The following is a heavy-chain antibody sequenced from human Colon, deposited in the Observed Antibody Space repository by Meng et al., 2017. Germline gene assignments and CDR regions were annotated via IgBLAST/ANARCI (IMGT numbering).Heavy chain of an antibody. CDR1: GFTFDDYA. Sequence: SLKISCAASGFTFDDYAMHWVRQAPGKGLEWVSGSSWNSDSVNYADSVKGRFTISRDNAKKSLYLQLNSLTTEDTALYYCAKDTLAVAGPFDYWGQGTLVTVSS. V-gene: IGHV3-9*01. CDR3: AKDTLAVAGPFDY. J-gene: IGHJ4*02. D-gene: IGHD6-19*01. CDR2: SSWNSDSV.